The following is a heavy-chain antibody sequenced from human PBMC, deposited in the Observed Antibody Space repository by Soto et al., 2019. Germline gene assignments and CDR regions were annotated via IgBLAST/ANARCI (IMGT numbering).Heavy chain of an antibody. V-gene: IGHV4-30-2*01. J-gene: IGHJ3*01. CDR2: MSYTGST. D-gene: IGHD5-18*01. CDR3: ARGGYSYGDAFDV. Sequence: QLQLQESDSGLVKPSQTLSLSCAVSGGSISSSGYSWSWIRQPPGKGLEWIGYMSYTGSTYYNPSLKSRVTISMDTSRNQFSLKLTSVTAADTAMYYCARGGYSYGDAFDVWGQGTMVTVSS. CDR1: GGSISSSGYS.